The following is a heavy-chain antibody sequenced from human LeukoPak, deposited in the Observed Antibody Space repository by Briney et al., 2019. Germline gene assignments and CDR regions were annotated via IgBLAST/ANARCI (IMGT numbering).Heavy chain of an antibody. J-gene: IGHJ4*02. V-gene: IGHV3-30*18. CDR1: GFTFSSYG. Sequence: GSLRLSCAASGFTFSSYGMHWVRQAPGKGLEWVAVISYDGSNKYYADSVKGRFTISRDNSKNTLYLQMNSLRAEDTAVYYCAKDHSITMIVDNQLDYWGQGTLVTVSS. D-gene: IGHD3-22*01. CDR3: AKDHSITMIVDNQLDY. CDR2: ISYDGSNK.